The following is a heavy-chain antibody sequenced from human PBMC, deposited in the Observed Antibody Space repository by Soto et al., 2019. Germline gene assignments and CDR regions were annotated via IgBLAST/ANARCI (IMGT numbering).Heavy chain of an antibody. CDR2: INWDGSST. Sequence: PGGSLRLSCAASGFTFNDYTMHWVRQAPGKGLEWVSLINWDGSSTYYADSVKGRFTISRDNSNASLYLQMNSLRTEDTALYYCAKDTLGYFDYWGQGTPVTVSS. CDR3: AKDTLGYFDY. CDR1: GFTFNDYT. D-gene: IGHD7-27*01. J-gene: IGHJ4*02. V-gene: IGHV3-43*01.